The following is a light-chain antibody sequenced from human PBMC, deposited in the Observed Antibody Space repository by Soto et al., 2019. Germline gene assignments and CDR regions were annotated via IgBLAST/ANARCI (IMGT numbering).Light chain of an antibody. CDR1: SSNIGSNA. V-gene: IGLV1-44*01. CDR2: SNN. J-gene: IGLJ3*02. Sequence: QSVLTQPPSASGTPGQRVTISCSGSSSNIGSNAVSWYQQLPGTAPKVLIYSNNQRPSVVPDRFSGSKSGTSASLAISGLQSEDDADYYCATWDDSRNGWVFGGGTKVTVL. CDR3: ATWDDSRNGWV.